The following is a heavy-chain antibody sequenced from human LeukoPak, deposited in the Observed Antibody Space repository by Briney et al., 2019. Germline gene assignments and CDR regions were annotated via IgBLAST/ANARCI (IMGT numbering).Heavy chain of an antibody. D-gene: IGHD3-10*01. CDR3: GRGLEYYGSGGSGVDY. CDR1: GFTFNNYA. V-gene: IGHV3-30*04. Sequence: GGSLRLSCAASGFTFNNYAMYWVRQAPGKGLEWVAVISYDGSNKYYADSVKGRFTISRDNSKNTLYLQMNSLRAEDTAVYYCGRGLEYYGSGGSGVDYWGQGTLVTVSS. CDR2: ISYDGSNK. J-gene: IGHJ4*02.